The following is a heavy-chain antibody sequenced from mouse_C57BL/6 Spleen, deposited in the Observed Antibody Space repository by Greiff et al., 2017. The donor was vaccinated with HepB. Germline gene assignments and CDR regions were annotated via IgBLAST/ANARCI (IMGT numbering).Heavy chain of an antibody. CDR2: IYPGSGST. V-gene: IGHV1-55*01. J-gene: IGHJ4*01. CDR1: GYTFTSYW. CDR3: ARREGGYAMDY. Sequence: VKLQQPGAELVKPGASVKMSCKASGYTFTSYWITWVKQRPGQGLEWIGDIYPGSGSTNYNEKFKSKATLTVDTSSSTAYMQLSSLTSEDSAVYYCARREGGYAMDYWGQGTSVTVSS.